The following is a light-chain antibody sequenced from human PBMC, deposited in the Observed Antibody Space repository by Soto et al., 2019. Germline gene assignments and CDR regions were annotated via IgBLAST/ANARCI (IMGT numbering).Light chain of an antibody. CDR2: DAS. J-gene: IGKJ3*01. CDR3: QHRHN. Sequence: EIVLTQSPATLSLSPGERATLSCRASQSVGRDFAWYQQKPGQIPRLLIYDASNMATGIPARFSGSGSGTDFTLIISSLEPEDFAVYYCQHRHNFGPGTKVEIK. V-gene: IGKV3-11*01. CDR1: QSVGRD.